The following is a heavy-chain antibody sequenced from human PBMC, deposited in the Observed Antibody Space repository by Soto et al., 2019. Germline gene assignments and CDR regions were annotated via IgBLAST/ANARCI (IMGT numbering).Heavy chain of an antibody. CDR2: IDPNSGAT. V-gene: IGHV1-2*02. Sequence: QVYLVQSGAEVRRPGASVKVSCTAFGYILTGYSLHWVRQAPGQGLEWMGWIDPNSGATNSVERLHSRVSMTRDTSISAAYLEVSSLRSDDTAVYYCARGYGSSPNMELRFGMDVWGQGTTISVSS. CDR1: GYILTGYS. D-gene: IGHD5-18*01. J-gene: IGHJ6*02. CDR3: ARGYGSSPNMELRFGMDV.